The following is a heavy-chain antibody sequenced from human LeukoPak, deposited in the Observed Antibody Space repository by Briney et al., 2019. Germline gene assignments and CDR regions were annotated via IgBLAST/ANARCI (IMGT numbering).Heavy chain of an antibody. V-gene: IGHV3-48*01. J-gene: IGHJ4*02. CDR2: ISSSSSTI. D-gene: IGHD6-19*01. CDR3: ARDGGWYVGALDY. Sequence: GGSLRLSCAASGFTFSSYSMNWVRQAPGKGLEWVSYISSSSSTIYYADSVKGRFTISRDNAKNSLYLQMNSLRAEDTAVYYCARDGGWYVGALDYWGQGTLVTVSS. CDR1: GFTFSSYS.